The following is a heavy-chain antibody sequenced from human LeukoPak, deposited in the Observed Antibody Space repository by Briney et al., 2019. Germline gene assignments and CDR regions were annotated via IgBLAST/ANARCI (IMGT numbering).Heavy chain of an antibody. CDR2: IYYSGST. Sequence: SETLSLTCTVYGGSFSAYYWGWIRQPPGKGLEWIGSIYYSGSTYYNPSLKSRVTISVDTSKNQFSLKLSSVTAADTAVYYCARRPVYYGSGSYHDYWGQGTLVTVSS. CDR3: ARRPVYYGSGSYHDY. J-gene: IGHJ4*02. CDR1: GGSFSAYY. D-gene: IGHD3-10*01. V-gene: IGHV4-39*01.